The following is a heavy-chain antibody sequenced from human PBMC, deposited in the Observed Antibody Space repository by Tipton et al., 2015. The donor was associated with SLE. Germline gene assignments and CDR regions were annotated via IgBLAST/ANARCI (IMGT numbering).Heavy chain of an antibody. V-gene: IGHV4-34*01. CDR2: INHSGST. J-gene: IGHJ6*02. CDR3: ARGRRGSLLGGMDV. D-gene: IGHD3-16*01. Sequence: LRLSCAASGFTFSSYSMNWVRQAPGKGLEWIGEINHSGSTNYNPSLKSRVTISVDTSKNQFSLKLSSVTAADTAVYYCARGRRGSLLGGMDVWGQGTTVTVSS. CDR1: GFTFSSYS.